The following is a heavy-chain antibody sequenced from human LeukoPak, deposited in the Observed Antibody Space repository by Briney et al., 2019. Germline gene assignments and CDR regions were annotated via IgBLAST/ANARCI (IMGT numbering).Heavy chain of an antibody. CDR1: GASISSYY. J-gene: IGHJ6*02. D-gene: IGHD3-22*01. Sequence: PSETLSLTCTVSGASISSYYWSWIRLPPGKELEWIGYIFYSGSPNYNPSLKSRVTMSVDTSKNQFSLTLTSVTAADTAVYYCARWSPSGHYDSSGYYSYYYGMDVWGQGTTVTVSS. CDR3: ARWSPSGHYDSSGYYSYYYGMDV. V-gene: IGHV4-59*01. CDR2: IFYSGSP.